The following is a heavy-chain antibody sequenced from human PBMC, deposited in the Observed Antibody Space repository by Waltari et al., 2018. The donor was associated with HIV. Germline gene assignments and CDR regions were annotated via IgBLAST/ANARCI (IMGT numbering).Heavy chain of an antibody. CDR3: SRDTFGEYDY. CDR2: IISDGYKR. CDR1: GFSGSSYW. D-gene: IGHD3-10*01. V-gene: IGHV3-74*01. J-gene: IGHJ4*02. Sequence: EAQLVQSGGGLINPVGTLRLCCGACGFSGSSYWMHWVRQTPGKGLVWVSRIISDGYKRNDAHSVRGRFTISRDSAKNTLTLQMNSLPEEDTAVYYCSRDTFGEYDYWGQGTLVTVSS.